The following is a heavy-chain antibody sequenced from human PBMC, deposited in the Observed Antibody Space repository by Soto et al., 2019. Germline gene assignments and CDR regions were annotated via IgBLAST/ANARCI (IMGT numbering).Heavy chain of an antibody. Sequence: QVQLVESGGGVVQPGRSLRLSCAASGFTFSSYAMHWVRQAPGKGLEWVSFISYDGSNKFYADSVKGRFAISRDNSKNTVYLQMNSRRAEDTAVYYCASDRSMIVVVPGYWGQGTLVTVSS. CDR2: ISYDGSNK. J-gene: IGHJ4*02. D-gene: IGHD3-22*01. CDR1: GFTFSSYA. CDR3: ASDRSMIVVVPGY. V-gene: IGHV3-30*09.